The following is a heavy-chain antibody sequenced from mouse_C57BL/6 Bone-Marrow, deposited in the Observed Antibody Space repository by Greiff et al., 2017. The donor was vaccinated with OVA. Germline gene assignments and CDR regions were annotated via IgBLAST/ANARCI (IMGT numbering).Heavy chain of an antibody. D-gene: IGHD1-1*01. J-gene: IGHJ1*03. CDR3: ARGYGSSYGRYFDV. CDR2: INPYNGGT. CDR1: GYTFTDYY. V-gene: IGHV1-19*01. Sequence: VHVKQSGPVLVKPGASVKMSCKASGYTFTDYYMNWVKQSHGKSLEWIGVINPYNGGTSYNQKFKGKATLTVDKSSSTAYMELNSLTSEDSAVYYGARGYGSSYGRYFDVWGTGTTVTVSS.